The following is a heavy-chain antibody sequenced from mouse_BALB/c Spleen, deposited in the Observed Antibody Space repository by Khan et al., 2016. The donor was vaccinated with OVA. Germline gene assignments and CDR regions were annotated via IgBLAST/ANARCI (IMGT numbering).Heavy chain of an antibody. J-gene: IGHJ3*01. Sequence: QVQLQQSGAELARPGASVKMSCKASGYTFTSYTIHWIKERPGQGLEWIGYINPSNGYTNYTQKFKDKATLNTDKSCTTAYLQLSSLTSDDTAVYNCVRDGADCSSDGRIAYWGQGTLVTVSS. CDR2: INPSNGYT. CDR3: VRDGADCSSDGRIAY. D-gene: IGHD1-1*01. V-gene: IGHV1-4*01. CDR1: GYTFTSYT.